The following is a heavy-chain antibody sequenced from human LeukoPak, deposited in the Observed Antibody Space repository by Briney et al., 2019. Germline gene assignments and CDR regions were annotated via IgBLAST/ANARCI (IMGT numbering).Heavy chain of an antibody. V-gene: IGHV3-23*01. Sequence: GGSLRLSCAASGFTFSTYGMNWVRQAPGKGLEWVSAISGSGDTTYYADSVKGRFTISRDNSRNTLYLEIHSLRAEDTAVYYCARVTYGSGTYGAFDYWGQGTLVTVSS. D-gene: IGHD3-10*01. J-gene: IGHJ4*02. CDR1: GFTFSTYG. CDR2: ISGSGDTT. CDR3: ARVTYGSGTYGAFDY.